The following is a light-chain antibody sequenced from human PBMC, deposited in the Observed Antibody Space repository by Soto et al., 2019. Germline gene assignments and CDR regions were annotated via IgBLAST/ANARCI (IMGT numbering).Light chain of an antibody. V-gene: IGKV3-15*01. CDR1: KSVNNN. J-gene: IGKJ1*01. CDR2: GAS. CDR3: QEYNRRPPAT. Sequence: ELVLTQSPATLSVSPGEGVTLSCRARKSVNNNLAWYQQKPGQAPSLLINGASTRAAGVPARFSGSGSGTEFTLTISSLQSEDSAVYYCQEYNRRPPATFGQGTKV.